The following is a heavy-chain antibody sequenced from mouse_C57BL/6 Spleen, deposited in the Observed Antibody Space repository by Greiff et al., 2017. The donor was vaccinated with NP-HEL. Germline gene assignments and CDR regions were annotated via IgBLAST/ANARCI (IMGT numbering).Heavy chain of an antibody. CDR2: IYPGDGDT. CDR3: ARSQLAGTGWFAY. J-gene: IGHJ3*01. CDR1: GYAFSSYW. D-gene: IGHD4-1*01. Sequence: VQLVESGAELVKPGASVKISCKASGYAFSSYWMNWVKQRPGKGLEWIGQIYPGDGDTNYNGKFKGKATLTADKSSSTAYMQLSSLTSEDSAVYFCARSQLAGTGWFAYWGQGTLVTVSA. V-gene: IGHV1-80*01.